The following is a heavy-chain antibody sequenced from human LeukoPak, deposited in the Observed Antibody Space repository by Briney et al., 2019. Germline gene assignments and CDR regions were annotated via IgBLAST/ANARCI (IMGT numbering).Heavy chain of an antibody. CDR2: IYSGGST. V-gene: IGHV3-53*01. CDR1: GFTVSSNY. Sequence: QAGGSLTLSCAASGFTVSSNYRSWVRQAPGKGLEWVSVIYSGGSTYYADSVKGRFTISRDNSKNTLYLQMNSLRAEDTAVYYCAGGGSHSCGWYGWFDPWGQGTLVSVCS. CDR3: AGGGSHSCGWYGWFDP. J-gene: IGHJ5*02. D-gene: IGHD6-19*01.